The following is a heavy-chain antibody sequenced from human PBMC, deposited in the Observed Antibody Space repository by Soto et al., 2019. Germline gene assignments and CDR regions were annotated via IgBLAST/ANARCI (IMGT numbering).Heavy chain of an antibody. Sequence: QLQLQESGSGLVKPSQTLSLTRAVSGGSISSGGYSWSWIRQPPGKGLEWIGYIYHSGSTYYNPSLKSRVTMSVDRSKNQFSLKLSSVAAADTAVYYCARAPLYCSSTSCYRGWFDPWGQGTLVTVSS. CDR3: ARAPLYCSSTSCYRGWFDP. CDR1: GGSISSGGYS. D-gene: IGHD2-2*02. V-gene: IGHV4-30-2*01. J-gene: IGHJ5*02. CDR2: IYHSGST.